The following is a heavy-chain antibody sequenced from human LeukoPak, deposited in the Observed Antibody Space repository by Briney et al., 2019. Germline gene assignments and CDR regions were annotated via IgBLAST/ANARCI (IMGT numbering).Heavy chain of an antibody. CDR1: GFTFSSYG. J-gene: IGHJ4*02. V-gene: IGHV3-33*01. Sequence: PGRSLRLSCAASGFTFSSYGMHWVRQAPGKGLEWVAVIWYDGSNKYYADSVKGRFTISRDNSKNTLYLQMNSLRAEDTAVYYCARDRVYGSGSYFGYWGQGTLVTVTS. D-gene: IGHD3-10*01. CDR2: IWYDGSNK. CDR3: ARDRVYGSGSYFGY.